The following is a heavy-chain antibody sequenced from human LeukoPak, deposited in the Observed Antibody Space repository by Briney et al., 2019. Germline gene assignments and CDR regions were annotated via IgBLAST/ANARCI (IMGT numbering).Heavy chain of an antibody. CDR2: IRYGGSNK. Sequence: GGSLRLSCAASGFTFSSYGMHWVRQAPGKGLEWVAFIRYGGSNKYYADSVKGRFTISRDNSKNTLYLQMNSLRADDTAVYYCARDAGVSDEPFYFAYWGQGTLVTVSS. J-gene: IGHJ4*02. CDR3: ARDAGVSDEPFYFAY. V-gene: IGHV3-30*02. CDR1: GFTFSSYG. D-gene: IGHD3-10*01.